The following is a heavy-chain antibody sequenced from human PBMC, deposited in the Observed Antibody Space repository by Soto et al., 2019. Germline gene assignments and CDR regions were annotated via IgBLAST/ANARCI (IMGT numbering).Heavy chain of an antibody. D-gene: IGHD5-12*01. Sequence: PGGSLRLSCAASGFMFSHYAMNWVRQAPGKGLEWVSGISVSGGNTYNADSVEGRFTISRDNSKNTLYLQMNSLRAEDTAVYYCAKGRRQWLRSYYFDYWGQGALVTVSS. CDR2: ISVSGGNT. J-gene: IGHJ4*02. CDR3: AKGRRQWLRSYYFDY. CDR1: GFMFSHYA. V-gene: IGHV3-23*01.